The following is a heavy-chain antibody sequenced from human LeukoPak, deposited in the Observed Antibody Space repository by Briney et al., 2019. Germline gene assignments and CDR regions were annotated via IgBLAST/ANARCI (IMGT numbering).Heavy chain of an antibody. J-gene: IGHJ4*02. Sequence: GGSPRLSCVLSGFTFTSAPMNWVCQALGKGLEWVSTSGTAGDTYYADSVKGRFTISRDNSKNTVHLQMTSLRVEDTAVYYCATKTPGNYPYDYWGQGTLVIVSP. CDR3: ATKTPGNYPYDY. D-gene: IGHD3-22*01. CDR1: GFTFTSAP. CDR2: SGTAGDT. V-gene: IGHV3-23*01.